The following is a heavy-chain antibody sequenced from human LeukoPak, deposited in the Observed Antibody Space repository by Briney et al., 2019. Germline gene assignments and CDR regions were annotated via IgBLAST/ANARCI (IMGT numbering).Heavy chain of an antibody. D-gene: IGHD2-2*02. V-gene: IGHV3-23*01. CDR2: ISGSGGST. Sequence: GGSLRLSCAASGFTFSSYAMSWVRPAPGKGLEWVSAISGSGGSTYYADSVKGRFTISRDNSKNTLYLQMNSLRAEDTAVYYCAKDHPYCSSTSCYTRNYYYYYYMDVWGKGTTVTVSS. CDR1: GFTFSSYA. J-gene: IGHJ6*03. CDR3: AKDHPYCSSTSCYTRNYYYYYYMDV.